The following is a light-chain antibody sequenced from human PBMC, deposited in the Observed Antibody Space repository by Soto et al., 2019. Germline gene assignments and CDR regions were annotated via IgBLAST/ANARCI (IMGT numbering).Light chain of an antibody. V-gene: IGLV2-14*01. CDR1: SSDVGGYNY. Sequence: QSVLTQPASVSGSPGQSITISCTGTSSDVGGYNYVSWYQQHPGKAPKLTIYDVSNRPSGVSNRFSGYKSGNTASLTISGLQAEDEADYFCSSYTTSSTVVFGGGTKLTVL. CDR3: SSYTTSSTVV. J-gene: IGLJ2*01. CDR2: DVS.